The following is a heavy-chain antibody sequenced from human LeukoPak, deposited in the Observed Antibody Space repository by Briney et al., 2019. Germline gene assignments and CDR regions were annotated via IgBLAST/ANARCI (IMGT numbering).Heavy chain of an antibody. D-gene: IGHD3-22*01. V-gene: IGHV3-23*01. J-gene: IGHJ4*02. CDR1: GFTFSSYA. CDR3: ARRYYYDSSGYYPTAYYFDY. Sequence: GGPLRLSCAASGFTFSSYAMSWVRQAPGKGLEWVSAISGSGGSTYYADSVKGRFTISRDNSKNTLYLQMNSLRAEDTAVYYCARRYYYDSSGYYPTAYYFDYWGQGTLVTVSS. CDR2: ISGSGGST.